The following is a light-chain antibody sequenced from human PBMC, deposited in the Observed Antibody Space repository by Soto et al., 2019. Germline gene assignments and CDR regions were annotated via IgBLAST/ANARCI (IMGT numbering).Light chain of an antibody. Sequence: EIVLTQSPGTLSLSPGERATLSCRASQSVISSYVAWYQQKPGQAPRLLIYRASSRATGIPDRFSGSGYGTDFTLTISRLEPEDFAVYYCQQYGSSPPEKTFGQGTKVEIK. CDR1: QSVISSY. CDR3: QQYGSSPPEKT. V-gene: IGKV3-20*01. J-gene: IGKJ1*01. CDR2: RAS.